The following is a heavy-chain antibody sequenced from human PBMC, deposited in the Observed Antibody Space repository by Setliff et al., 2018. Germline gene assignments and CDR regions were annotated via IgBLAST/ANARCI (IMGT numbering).Heavy chain of an antibody. CDR2: INSGGTKI. CDR3: ARSINGYQQRYDI. J-gene: IGHJ4*02. V-gene: IGHV3-48*03. D-gene: IGHD3-22*01. Sequence: GGSLRLSCAASGFIFRSYEMNWVRQTPGKGLEWVSYINSGGTKIYYADSVEGRFTISRDNGKNSLFLQMNSVRGEDTAIYYCARSINGYQQRYDIWGQGALVTV. CDR1: GFIFRSYE.